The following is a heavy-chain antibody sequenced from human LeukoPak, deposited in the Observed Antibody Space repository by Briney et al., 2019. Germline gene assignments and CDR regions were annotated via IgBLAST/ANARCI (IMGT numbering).Heavy chain of an antibody. V-gene: IGHV4-59*08. CDR3: ARLPGCSGADCFRAFDI. CDR1: DDSISSYY. D-gene: IGHD2-21*02. CDR2: IHHSGSA. J-gene: IGHJ3*02. Sequence: SETLSLTCTVSDDSISSYYWIWIRQPPGKGLEWIGYIHHSGSANYNPSLRSRSLSLTSVTAADTAVYYCARLPGCSGADCFRAFDIWGQGTMVTVSS.